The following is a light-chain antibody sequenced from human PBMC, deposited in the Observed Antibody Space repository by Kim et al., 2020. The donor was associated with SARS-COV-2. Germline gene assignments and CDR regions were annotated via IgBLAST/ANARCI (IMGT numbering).Light chain of an antibody. J-gene: IGKJ4*01. Sequence: DIQMTQSPSSLSASVGDRVTITCRASQSMSTYLNWYQQKPGKAPRLLIYGASSLQSGVPSRFSGSGSGTDFTLTISSLQPEDFATYYCQQSYMTPLTFGGGTKVDIK. CDR3: QQSYMTPLT. CDR2: GAS. CDR1: QSMSTY. V-gene: IGKV1-39*01.